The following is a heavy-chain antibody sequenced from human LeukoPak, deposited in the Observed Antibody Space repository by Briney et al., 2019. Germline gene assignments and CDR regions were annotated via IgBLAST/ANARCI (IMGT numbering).Heavy chain of an antibody. CDR3: AKDSGYSSSWYAY. J-gene: IGHJ4*02. V-gene: IGHV3-33*06. CDR1: GFTFSSYG. CDR2: IWYDGSNK. D-gene: IGHD6-13*01. Sequence: PGRSLRLSCAASGFTFSSYGMHWVRQAPGKGLEWVAVIWYDGSNKYYADSVKGRFTISRDNSKNTLYLQMNSLRAEDTAVHYCAKDSGYSSSWYAYWGQGTLVTVSS.